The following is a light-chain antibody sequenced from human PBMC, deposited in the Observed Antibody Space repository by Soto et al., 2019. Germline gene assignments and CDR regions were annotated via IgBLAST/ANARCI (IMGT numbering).Light chain of an antibody. CDR1: SGDIGSYNR. V-gene: IGLV2-14*01. J-gene: IGLJ1*01. CDR3: SSYTNINTRACV. CDR2: EVT. Sequence: QSALTQPASVSGSPGQSITISCTGTSGDIGSYNRVSWYQQHPGKAPKLIIYEVTDRPSGVSNRFSGSKSGNTASLIISGRQAEDEAEYYCSSYTNINTRACVFGTGTKVTVL.